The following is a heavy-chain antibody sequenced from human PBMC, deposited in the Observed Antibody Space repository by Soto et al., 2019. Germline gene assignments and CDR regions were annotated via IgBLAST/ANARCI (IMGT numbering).Heavy chain of an antibody. CDR1: GGSFSGYY. J-gene: IGHJ5*02. D-gene: IGHD2-8*01. Sequence: SETLSLTCAVYGGSFSGYYWSWIRQPPGKGLEWIGEINHSGSTNYNPSLKSRVTISVDTSKNQFSLKLSSVTAADTAVYYCARGSSVFTNGVCFGSNWFDPWGQGTLVTVSS. V-gene: IGHV4-34*01. CDR3: ARGSSVFTNGVCFGSNWFDP. CDR2: INHSGST.